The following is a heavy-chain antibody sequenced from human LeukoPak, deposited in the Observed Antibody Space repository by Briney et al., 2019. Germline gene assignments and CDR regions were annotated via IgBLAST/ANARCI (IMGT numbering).Heavy chain of an antibody. Sequence: SETLSLTCNVSGDSISGSDYYWGWMRQPPGKGLEWIANIWYSGSAYYNPSLQSRVTITVDTSKNQFSLNVKSVTARDSAVYYCLRHAGGIILTWGQGTRVAVSS. V-gene: IGHV4-39*01. CDR1: GDSISGSDYY. J-gene: IGHJ5*02. D-gene: IGHD1-1*01. CDR3: LRHAGGIILT. CDR2: IWYSGSA.